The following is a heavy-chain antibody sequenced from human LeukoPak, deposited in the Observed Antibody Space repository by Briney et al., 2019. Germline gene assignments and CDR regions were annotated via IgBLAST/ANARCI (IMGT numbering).Heavy chain of an antibody. V-gene: IGHV3-21*04. CDR2: ITSGDFV. Sequence: GGSLRLSCAVSGFTFSAYSMNWVRQPPGKGLEWVSSITSGDFVYFADSLKGRFTISRDNAKSSLYLQMNSLRAEDTAVYYCAKIETATGSVDWGQGTLVTVSS. CDR1: GFTFSAYS. CDR3: AKIETATGSVD. J-gene: IGHJ4*02. D-gene: IGHD6-13*01.